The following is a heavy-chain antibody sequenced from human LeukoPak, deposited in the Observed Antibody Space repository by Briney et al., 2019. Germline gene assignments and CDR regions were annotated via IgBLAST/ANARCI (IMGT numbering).Heavy chain of an antibody. CDR2: ISAYNGNT. Sequence: APVKLSCKASGYTFTGYYMHWVRQSPGQGLEWMGWISAYNGNTNYAQKLQGRVTMTTDTSTSTAYMELRSLRSDDTAVYYCARAAGYYDSSGYTYYFDYWGQGTLVTVSS. D-gene: IGHD3-22*01. J-gene: IGHJ4*02. CDR1: GYTFTGYY. CDR3: ARAAGYYDSSGYTYYFDY. V-gene: IGHV1-18*04.